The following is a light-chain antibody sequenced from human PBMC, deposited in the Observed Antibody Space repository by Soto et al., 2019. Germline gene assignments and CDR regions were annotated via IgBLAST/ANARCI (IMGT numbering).Light chain of an antibody. CDR1: SGSIASSY. CDR3: QSYDSSSRV. J-gene: IGLJ3*02. CDR2: EDN. Sequence: NFMLTQPHSVSESPGKTVTISCTRSSGSIASSYVQWFQQRPGSAPTTVIYEDNQRPSGVPDRFSGSIDSSSNSASLTISGLKTEDEADYYCQSYDSSSRVFGGGTKLTVL. V-gene: IGLV6-57*04.